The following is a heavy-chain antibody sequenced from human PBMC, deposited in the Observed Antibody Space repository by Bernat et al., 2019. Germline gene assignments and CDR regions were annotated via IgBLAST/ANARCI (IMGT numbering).Heavy chain of an antibody. CDR2: ISWNSCSI. Sequence: EVQLVESGGGLVQPGRSLRLSCAASGFTFDDYAMHWVRQAPGKGLEWVSGISWNSCSIGYADSVKGRFTISRDNAKNSLYLQMNSLRAEDTALYYCAKEAAAGTDHYYYYGMDVWGQGTTVTVSS. D-gene: IGHD6-13*01. J-gene: IGHJ6*02. V-gene: IGHV3-9*01. CDR3: AKEAAAGTDHYYYYGMDV. CDR1: GFTFDDYA.